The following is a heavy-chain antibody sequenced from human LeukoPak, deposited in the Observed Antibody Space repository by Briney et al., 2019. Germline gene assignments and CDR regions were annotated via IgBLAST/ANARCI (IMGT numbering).Heavy chain of an antibody. CDR3: AETRSGSYGLLGYYYGMDV. D-gene: IGHD1-26*01. CDR1: GGTFSSYA. J-gene: IGHJ6*02. V-gene: IGHV1-69*04. Sequence: SVKVSCKASGGTFSSYAIGWVRQAPGQGLEWMGRIIPILGIANCAQKFQGRVTITADKSTSTAYMELSSLRSEDTAVYYCAETRSGSYGLLGYYYGMDVWGQGTTVTVSS. CDR2: IIPILGIA.